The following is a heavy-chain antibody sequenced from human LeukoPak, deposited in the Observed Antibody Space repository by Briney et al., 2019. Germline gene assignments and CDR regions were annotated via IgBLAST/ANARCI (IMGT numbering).Heavy chain of an antibody. Sequence: SSETLSLTCTVSGGSITRYYWSWIRQPPGKGLEWIGSIYYSGSTYYNPSLKSRVTISVDTSKNQFSLKLSSVTAADTAVYYCARGMQQWLVRVVNWFDPWGQGTLVTVSS. CDR3: ARGMQQWLVRVVNWFDP. D-gene: IGHD6-19*01. CDR1: GGSITRYY. V-gene: IGHV4-59*12. J-gene: IGHJ5*02. CDR2: IYYSGST.